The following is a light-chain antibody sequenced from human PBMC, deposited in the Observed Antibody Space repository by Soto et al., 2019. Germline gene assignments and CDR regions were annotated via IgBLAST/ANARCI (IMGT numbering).Light chain of an antibody. CDR3: SSYAGSSNV. CDR1: SSDVGGYNY. Sequence: QSALTQPPSASGSPGQSVAISCSGTSSDVGGYNYVSWYQQHPGKAPKLMIYEVNKRPSGVPDRFSGSNSGNTASLTVSGLQAEDEADHYCSSYAGSSNVFGTGTQLTVL. V-gene: IGLV2-8*01. CDR2: EVN. J-gene: IGLJ1*01.